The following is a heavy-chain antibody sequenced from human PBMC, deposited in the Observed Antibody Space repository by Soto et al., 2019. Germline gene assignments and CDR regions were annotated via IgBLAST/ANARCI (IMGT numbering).Heavy chain of an antibody. CDR1: GFTFSDYY. D-gene: IGHD3-10*01. J-gene: IGHJ6*02. CDR3: ARDKADYYGSGSYYQDNYYYYGMDV. Sequence: VGSLRLSCAASGFTFSDYYMSWIRQAPGKGLEWVSYISSSSSYTNYADSVKGRFTISRDNAKNSLYLQMNSLRAEDTAVYYCARDKADYYGSGSYYQDNYYYYGMDVWGQGTTVTVSS. V-gene: IGHV3-11*05. CDR2: ISSSSSYT.